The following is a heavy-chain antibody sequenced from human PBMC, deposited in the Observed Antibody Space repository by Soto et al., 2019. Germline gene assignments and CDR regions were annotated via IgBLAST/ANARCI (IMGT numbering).Heavy chain of an antibody. Sequence: ASVKVSCKASGYTFTSYYIHWVRQAPGQGLEWMGIINPSGGSTSYAQKFQGRVTMTRNTSISTSYMELSSLRSEETAVYYCARDEMGDGYSWGNWFDPWGQGTLVTVSS. CDR1: GYTFTSYY. D-gene: IGHD3-16*01. CDR3: ARDEMGDGYSWGNWFDP. J-gene: IGHJ5*02. V-gene: IGHV1-46*01. CDR2: INPSGGST.